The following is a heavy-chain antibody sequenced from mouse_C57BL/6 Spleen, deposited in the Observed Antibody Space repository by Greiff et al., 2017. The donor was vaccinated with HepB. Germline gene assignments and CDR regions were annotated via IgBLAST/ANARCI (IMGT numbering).Heavy chain of an antibody. Sequence: QVQLKQPGAELVRPGSSVKLSCKASGYTFTSYWMDWVKQRPGQGLEWIGNIYPSDSETHYNQKFKDKATLTVDKSSSTAYMQLSSLTSEDSAVYYCARNDWDGEGYWGQGTTLTVSS. D-gene: IGHD4-1*01. CDR2: IYPSDSET. CDR3: ARNDWDGEGY. J-gene: IGHJ2*01. V-gene: IGHV1-61*01. CDR1: GYTFTSYW.